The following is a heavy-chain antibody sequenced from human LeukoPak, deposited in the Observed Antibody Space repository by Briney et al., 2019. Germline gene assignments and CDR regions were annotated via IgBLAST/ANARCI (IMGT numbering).Heavy chain of an antibody. CDR3: AKSRTRITIFGVDYDAFDI. Sequence: GGSLRLSCAASGFTFSSYGTHWVRQAPGKGLEWVAFIRYDGSNKYYADSVKGRFTISRDNSKNTLYLQMNSLRAEDTAVYYCAKSRTRITIFGVDYDAFDIWGQGTMVTVSS. J-gene: IGHJ3*02. CDR2: IRYDGSNK. V-gene: IGHV3-30*02. CDR1: GFTFSSYG. D-gene: IGHD3-3*01.